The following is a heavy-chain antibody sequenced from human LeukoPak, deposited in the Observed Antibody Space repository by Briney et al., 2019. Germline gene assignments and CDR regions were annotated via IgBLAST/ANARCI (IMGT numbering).Heavy chain of an antibody. J-gene: IGHJ3*02. V-gene: IGHV1-69-2*01. CDR1: GYTFSDYY. CDR2: VDPEDGET. D-gene: IGHD4-11*01. Sequence: GASVKVSCKASGYTFSDYYLHWVQQAPGKGLEWMGRVDPEDGETIYAQKFQGRVTMTADTSTDTAYMELSSLKFEDTAMYFCATDLRGTTATFDNWGQGTMVTVSS. CDR3: ATDLRGTTATFDN.